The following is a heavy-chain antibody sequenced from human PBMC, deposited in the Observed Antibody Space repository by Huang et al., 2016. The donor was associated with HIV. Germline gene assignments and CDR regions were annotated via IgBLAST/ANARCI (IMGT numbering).Heavy chain of an antibody. D-gene: IGHD1-26*01. CDR3: ARGNVGPSRIAAPSFDP. CDR2: IDHSGTT. Sequence: QVQLVQWGAGLLKPSETLSLSCAVYGVSLSGCYWTWIRQPPGKVLEWIGEIDHSGTTNYIPSLKSRVRISIDTSKNQFSLQLNSVTPADTAVYYCARGNVGPSRIAAPSFDPWGQGVLVTVSS. J-gene: IGHJ5*02. V-gene: IGHV4-34*01. CDR1: GVSLSGCY.